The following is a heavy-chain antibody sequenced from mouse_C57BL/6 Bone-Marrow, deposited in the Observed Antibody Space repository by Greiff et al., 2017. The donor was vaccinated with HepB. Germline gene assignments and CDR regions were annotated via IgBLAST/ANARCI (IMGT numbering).Heavy chain of an antibody. V-gene: IGHV1-22*01. Sequence: VQLQQSGPELVKPGASVKMSCKASGYTFTDYNMHWVKQSHGKSLEWIGYINPNNGGTSYNQKFKGKATLTVNKSSSTAYMELRSLTSEDSAVYYCAGYYDYDYDDGDLFYAMDYWGQGTSVTVSS. CDR1: GYTFTDYN. CDR2: INPNNGGT. CDR3: AGYYDYDYDDGDLFYAMDY. D-gene: IGHD2-4*01. J-gene: IGHJ4*01.